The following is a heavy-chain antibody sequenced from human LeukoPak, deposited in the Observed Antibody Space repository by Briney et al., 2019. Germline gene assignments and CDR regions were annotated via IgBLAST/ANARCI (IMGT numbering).Heavy chain of an antibody. CDR1: GFTFSDYY. J-gene: IGHJ4*02. D-gene: IGHD3-3*01. V-gene: IGHV3-66*01. CDR3: ARDYDPYYFDY. Sequence: GGSLRLSCAASGFTFSDYYMSWIRQAPGKGLEWVSVIYSGGSTYYADSVKGRFTISRDNSKNTLYLQMNSLRAEDTAVYYCARDYDPYYFDYWGQGTLVTVSS. CDR2: IYSGGST.